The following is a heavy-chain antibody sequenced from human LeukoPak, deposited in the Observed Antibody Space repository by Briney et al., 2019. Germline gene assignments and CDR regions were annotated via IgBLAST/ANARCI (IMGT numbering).Heavy chain of an antibody. D-gene: IGHD6-13*01. CDR1: GFTFSSYW. J-gene: IGHJ6*03. V-gene: IGHV3-7*01. CDR2: IKQDGSEK. Sequence: GGSLRLSCAASGFTFSSYWMSWVRQAPGKGLEWVANIKQDGSEKYYVDSVKGRFTISRDNAKNSLYLQMNSLRAEDTAVYYCARDQGSRLYYYYYMDVWGKGTTVTVSS. CDR3: ARDQGSRLYYYYYMDV.